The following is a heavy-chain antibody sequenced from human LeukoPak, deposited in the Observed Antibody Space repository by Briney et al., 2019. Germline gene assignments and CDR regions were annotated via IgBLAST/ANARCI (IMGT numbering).Heavy chain of an antibody. CDR3: ARGPFYFDY. CDR1: GGSISSSSHY. V-gene: IGHV4-39*07. CDR2: IYYSGST. Sequence: SETLSLTCTVSGGSISSSSHYWGWIRQPPGKGLEWIGSIYYSGSTYYNPSLKSRVTISVDTSKNQFSLKLSSVTAADTAVYYCARGPFYFDYWGQGTLVTVSS. J-gene: IGHJ4*02.